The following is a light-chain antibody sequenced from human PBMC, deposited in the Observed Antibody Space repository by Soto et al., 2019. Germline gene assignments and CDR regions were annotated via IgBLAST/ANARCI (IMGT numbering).Light chain of an antibody. V-gene: IGLV2-23*01. CDR3: SDDGMM. J-gene: IGLJ3*02. Sequence: LTQPASVSGAHGQAITISCTGASSAVSWCQHHPGKAPQLIIYEDNKRPSRVSNRFSGSKSGNTASLTITGLQAEDEATYCISDDGMMFGGGTKVTVL. CDR1: SSAV. CDR2: EDN.